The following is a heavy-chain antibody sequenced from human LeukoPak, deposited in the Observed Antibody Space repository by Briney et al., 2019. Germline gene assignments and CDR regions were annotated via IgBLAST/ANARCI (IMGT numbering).Heavy chain of an antibody. V-gene: IGHV3-20*04. CDR2: IKWNGGTT. J-gene: IGHJ4*02. D-gene: IGHD2-2*01. CDR1: GFTFDDYD. Sequence: GGSLRLSCAASGFTFDDYDMTWVRQAPGKGLEWVSGIKWNGGTTGYADSVKGRFTISRDNAKNSLYLQMNSLRAEDTALYYCARETSTSLRSFDYWGQGTLVTVSS. CDR3: ARETSTSLRSFDY.